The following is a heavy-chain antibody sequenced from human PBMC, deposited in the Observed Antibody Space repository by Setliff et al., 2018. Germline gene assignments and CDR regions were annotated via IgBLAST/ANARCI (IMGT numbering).Heavy chain of an antibody. J-gene: IGHJ4*02. Sequence: PSETLSLTCAVYGGSFSGYYWSWIRQPPGKGLEWIGSIYHSGSTFYSPSLKSRVTMSVDTSKNQLSLEVTSVTAADTAVYYGARYQAATMLNYWGQGTLVTVSS. CDR3: ARYQAATMLNY. CDR1: GGSFSGYY. V-gene: IGHV4-34*01. CDR2: IYHSGST. D-gene: IGHD5-12*01.